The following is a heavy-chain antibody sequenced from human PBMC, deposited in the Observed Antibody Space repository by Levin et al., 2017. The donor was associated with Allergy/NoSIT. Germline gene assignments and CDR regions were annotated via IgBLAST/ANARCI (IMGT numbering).Heavy chain of an antibody. CDR3: ARRAEGYCTSISCPTPFDH. CDR2: INGDNGDT. J-gene: IGHJ4*02. CDR1: GYTFITHS. Sequence: SGESLKISCTASGYTFITHSVHWVRQAPGQRLEWMGWINGDNGDTKHAQKFQGRVTITRDKSAGAAYMELSSLRSEDTAVYYCARRAEGYCTSISCPTPFDHWGQGTLVTVSS. D-gene: IGHD2-8*01. V-gene: IGHV1-3*01.